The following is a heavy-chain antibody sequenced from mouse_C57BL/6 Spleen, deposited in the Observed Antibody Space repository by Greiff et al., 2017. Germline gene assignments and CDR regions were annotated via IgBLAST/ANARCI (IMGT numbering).Heavy chain of an antibody. J-gene: IGHJ2*01. Sequence: VMLVESGPGLVAPSQSLSITCTVSGFSLTSYAISWVRQPPGKGLEWLGVIWTGGGTNYNSALKSRLSISKDNSKSQVFLKMNSLQTDDTARYYCARTYYYGVGYFDYWGQGTTLTVSS. V-gene: IGHV2-9-1*01. CDR1: GFSLTSYA. CDR3: ARTYYYGVGYFDY. D-gene: IGHD1-1*01. CDR2: IWTGGGT.